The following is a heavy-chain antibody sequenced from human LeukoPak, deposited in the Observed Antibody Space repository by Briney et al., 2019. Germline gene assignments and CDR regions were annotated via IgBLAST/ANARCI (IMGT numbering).Heavy chain of an antibody. D-gene: IGHD3-3*01. V-gene: IGHV3-30*18. Sequence: GGSLRLSCGASGFTFSTYPMHWVRQAPGKGLEWVAAISKGGSNKYYADSVKGRYTISRDSSKNMLYLEMNSLSGEDTAVYYCVKRGSDGGPYFFDYWGQGTLVTVPS. CDR1: GFTFSTYP. CDR3: VKRGSDGGPYFFDY. CDR2: ISKGGSNK. J-gene: IGHJ4*02.